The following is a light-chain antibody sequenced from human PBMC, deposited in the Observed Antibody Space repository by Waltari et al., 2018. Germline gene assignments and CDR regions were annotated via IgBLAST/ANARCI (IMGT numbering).Light chain of an antibody. Sequence: CRAGQSSSKWWAWYQKKEVKALKLSIDQSSTLESGVPSRFCGSGSGTEFTLTISSLQPDDFATYYCQQYNSYSLLTFGGGTKVEVK. V-gene: IGKV1-5*03. J-gene: IGKJ4*01. CDR1: QSSSKW. CDR2: QSS. CDR3: QQYNSYSLLT.